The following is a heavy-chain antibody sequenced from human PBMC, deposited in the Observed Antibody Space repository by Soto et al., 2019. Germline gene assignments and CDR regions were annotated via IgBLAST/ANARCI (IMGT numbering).Heavy chain of an antibody. CDR3: ARAPPFGASYSYFDY. V-gene: IGHV4-31*03. CDR2: VYYSGST. CDR1: GDSIRSGGYY. D-gene: IGHD2-21*02. J-gene: IGHJ4*02. Sequence: QVQLQESGPGLVNPSQTLSLTCSVSGDSIRSGGYYWSWIRHHPGKGLEWIGYVYYSGSTYYTPSLKSRVSISVDTSQNQFSLKLSSVPAADTAVYYCARAPPFGASYSYFDYWGQGTLVPVSS.